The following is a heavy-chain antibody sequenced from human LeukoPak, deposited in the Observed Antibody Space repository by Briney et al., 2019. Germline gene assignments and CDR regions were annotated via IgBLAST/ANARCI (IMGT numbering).Heavy chain of an antibody. CDR3: AIVGCDYDFWSGSFDY. J-gene: IGHJ4*02. D-gene: IGHD3-3*01. Sequence: GGSLRLSCSASGFIFSSYAMHWVRQAPGQGLEYVSGISFNGGNTYFADSVKGRFTISRDNSKNTLWLQMTSLRPEDTAVYYGAIVGCDYDFWSGSFDYWGQGTLVTVSS. CDR2: ISFNGGNT. CDR1: GFIFSSYA. V-gene: IGHV3-64D*06.